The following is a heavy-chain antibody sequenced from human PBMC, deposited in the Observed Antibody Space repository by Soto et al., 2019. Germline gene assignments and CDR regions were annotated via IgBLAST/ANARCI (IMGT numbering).Heavy chain of an antibody. J-gene: IGHJ6*02. D-gene: IGHD3-3*01. CDR3: ARKSGSYYYYYGMDV. CDR2: ISAYNGNT. CDR1: GYTFTSYG. Sequence: QVQLVQSGAEVKKPGASVKVSCKASGYTFTSYGISWVRQAPGQGLEWMGWISAYNGNTNYAQKLQGRVTMTTDTSTSTDYMELRSLRSDDTAVYYCARKSGSYYYYYGMDVWGQGTTVTVSS. V-gene: IGHV1-18*01.